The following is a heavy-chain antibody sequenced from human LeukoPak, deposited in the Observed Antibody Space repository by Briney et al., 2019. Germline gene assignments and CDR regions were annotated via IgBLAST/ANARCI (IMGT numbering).Heavy chain of an antibody. CDR3: ARGQSGVALYGLDP. D-gene: IGHD2/OR15-2a*01. Sequence: ASVKVSCKASGYTFTSYDINWVRQATGQGPEWMGWMNPNSGNTGYAQKFQGRVTMTRNTSISTAYMELSSLRSEDTAVYYCARGQSGVALYGLDPWGQGTLVTVSS. J-gene: IGHJ5*02. CDR2: MNPNSGNT. CDR1: GYTFTSYD. V-gene: IGHV1-8*01.